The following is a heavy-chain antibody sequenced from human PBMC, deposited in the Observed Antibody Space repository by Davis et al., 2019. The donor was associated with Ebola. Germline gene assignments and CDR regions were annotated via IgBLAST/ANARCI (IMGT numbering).Heavy chain of an antibody. CDR3: ARNGIAVAAIDY. J-gene: IGHJ4*02. D-gene: IGHD6-19*01. Sequence: SETLSLTCAVYGGSFSGYYWSWIRQPPGKGLEWIGEINHSGSTYYNPSLKSRVTISVDTSKNQFSLKLSSVTAADTAVYYCARNGIAVAAIDYWGQGTLVTVSS. CDR2: INHSGST. CDR1: GGSFSGYY. V-gene: IGHV4-34*01.